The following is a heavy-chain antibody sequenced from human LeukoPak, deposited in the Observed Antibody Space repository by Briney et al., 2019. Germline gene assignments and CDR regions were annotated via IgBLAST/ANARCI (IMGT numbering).Heavy chain of an antibody. D-gene: IGHD3-10*02. J-gene: IGHJ5*02. Sequence: GGSLRLSCAASGFTFSDYFMSWIRQAPGKGLEWVSYISSSGSTIYYADSVKGRFTISRDNAKNSLYLQMNSLRAEDTAVYYCARDPGVRVPYNWFDPWGQGTLVTVSS. CDR2: ISSSGSTI. V-gene: IGHV3-11*01. CDR3: ARDPGVRVPYNWFDP. CDR1: GFTFSDYF.